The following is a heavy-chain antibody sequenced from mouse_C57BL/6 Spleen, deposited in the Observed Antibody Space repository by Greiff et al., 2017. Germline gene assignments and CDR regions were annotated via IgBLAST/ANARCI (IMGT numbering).Heavy chain of an antibody. CDR2: INPGSGGT. J-gene: IGHJ3*01. CDR1: GYAFTNYL. V-gene: IGHV1-54*01. Sequence: QVPLKQSGAELVRPGTSVKVSCKASGYAFTNYLIEWVKQRPGQGLEWIGVINPGSGGTNYNEKFKGKATLTADKSSSTAYMQLSSLTSEDSAVYFCARGWDEGFAYWGQGTLVTVSA. D-gene: IGHD4-1*01. CDR3: ARGWDEGFAY.